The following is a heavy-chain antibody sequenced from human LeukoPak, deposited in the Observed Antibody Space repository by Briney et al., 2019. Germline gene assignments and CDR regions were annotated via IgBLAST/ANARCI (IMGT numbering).Heavy chain of an antibody. D-gene: IGHD2-15*01. CDR3: AREKGPKDCSGGSCYPVGYFDY. CDR2: IIPILGIA. CDR1: GGTFSSYA. V-gene: IGHV1-69*04. J-gene: IGHJ4*02. Sequence: ASVNVSCKASGGTFSSYAISWVRQAPGQGLEWMGRIIPILGIANYAQKFQGRVTITADKSTSTAYMELSSLRSEDTAVYYCAREKGPKDCSGGSCYPVGYFDYWGQGTLVTVSS.